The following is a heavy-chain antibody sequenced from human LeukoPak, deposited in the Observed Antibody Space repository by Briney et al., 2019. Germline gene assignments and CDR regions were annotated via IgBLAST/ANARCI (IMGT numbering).Heavy chain of an antibody. CDR1: GYTFTSYD. CDR2: MNPNSGNT. Sequence: ASVKVSCKASGYTFTSYDTNWVRQATGQGLEWMGWMNPNSGNTGYAQKFQGRVTMTRNTSISTAYMELSSLRSEDTAVYYCARTRKAAAGRKTSFDYWGQGTLVTVSS. D-gene: IGHD6-13*01. J-gene: IGHJ4*02. CDR3: ARTRKAAAGRKTSFDY. V-gene: IGHV1-8*01.